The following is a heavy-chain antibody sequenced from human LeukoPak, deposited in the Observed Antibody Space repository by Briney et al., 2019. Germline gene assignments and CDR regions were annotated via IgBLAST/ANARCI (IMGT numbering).Heavy chain of an antibody. V-gene: IGHV3-48*04. D-gene: IGHD2-2*01. CDR3: ARLPAYCSSTSCYYDY. Sequence: GSLRLSCAASGFTFSSYSMNWVRQAPGKGLEWVSYISSGSGSIYYADSVKGRFTISRDNAKNSVSLQMNSLRAEDTAVYYCARLPAYCSSTSCYYDYWGQGTLVTVSS. CDR2: ISSGSGSI. J-gene: IGHJ4*02. CDR1: GFTFSSYS.